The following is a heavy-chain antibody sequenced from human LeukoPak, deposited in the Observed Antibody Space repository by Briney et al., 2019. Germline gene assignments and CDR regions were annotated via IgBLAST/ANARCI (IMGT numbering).Heavy chain of an antibody. CDR1: GFIFKDYG. CDR3: AKELKDYYDSSGYLA. CDR2: TSYDGTRQ. Sequence: PGGSLRLSCAASGFIFKDYGMHWVRQAPGKGLEWVAVTSYDGTRQFYADFVKGRFNISRDNSNNTVYLQMNSLRAEDAAVYYCAKELKDYYDSSGYLAWGQGTLVTVSS. V-gene: IGHV3-30*18. J-gene: IGHJ5*02. D-gene: IGHD3-22*01.